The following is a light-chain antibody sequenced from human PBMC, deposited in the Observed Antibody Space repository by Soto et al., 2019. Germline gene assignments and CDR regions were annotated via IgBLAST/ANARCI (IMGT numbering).Light chain of an antibody. CDR1: SSNIGSNY. Sequence: QSVLTQPPSASGTPGQRVTISCSGSSSNIGSNYVYWYQQLPGTAPKLLIYRNNKRPSGVPDRFSGSKSGTSASLAISGLRSEDEADYYCAAWDDSLSVFVVFGGGTKLTV. CDR2: RNN. CDR3: AAWDDSLSVFVV. J-gene: IGLJ2*01. V-gene: IGLV1-47*01.